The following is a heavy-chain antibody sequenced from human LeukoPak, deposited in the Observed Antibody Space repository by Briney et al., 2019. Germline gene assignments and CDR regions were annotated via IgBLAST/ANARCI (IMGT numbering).Heavy chain of an antibody. CDR2: LTDSGGTT. CDR3: AKKRDAFDI. J-gene: IGHJ3*02. Sequence: PGGSLRLSCAASGFTLSSYAMTWVRQAPGKRPEWVSSLTDSGGTTYYVDSVKGRFTISRDNSKNTLYLHMNSLRAEDTAMYYCAKKRDAFDIWGQGTVVAVSS. V-gene: IGHV3-23*01. D-gene: IGHD5-24*01. CDR1: GFTLSSYA.